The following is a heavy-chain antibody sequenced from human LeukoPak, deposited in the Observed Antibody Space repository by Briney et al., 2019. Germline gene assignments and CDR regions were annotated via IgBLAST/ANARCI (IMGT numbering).Heavy chain of an antibody. CDR1: GYGFTSYY. J-gene: IGHJ4*02. Sequence: ASVKVSCKAFGYGFTSYYIHWVRQAPGQGLEWMGIINPSVGGTTYARKFQGRVTMTRDTSTSTVYMELSSLRSEDTAVYYCAKDNGDSVGYFDYWGQGTLVTVSS. CDR2: INPSVGGT. V-gene: IGHV1-46*01. CDR3: AKDNGDSVGYFDY. D-gene: IGHD4-17*01.